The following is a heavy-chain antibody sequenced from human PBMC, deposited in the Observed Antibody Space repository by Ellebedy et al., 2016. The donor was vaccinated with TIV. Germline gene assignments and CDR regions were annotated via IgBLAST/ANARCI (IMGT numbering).Heavy chain of an antibody. J-gene: IGHJ4*02. D-gene: IGHD1-26*01. CDR2: TYYRSKWSS. CDR3: ARDGPTRDYYLDY. CDR1: GDSVSSDVDA. V-gene: IGHV6-1*01. Sequence: SQTLSLTCAVSGDSVSSDVDAWDWFRQSPSRGLEWLGRTYYRSKWSSDYAMSVKSRITINADTSRNHLSLQLASVTPDDTAIYYCARDGPTRDYYLDYWGQGSLVTVSS.